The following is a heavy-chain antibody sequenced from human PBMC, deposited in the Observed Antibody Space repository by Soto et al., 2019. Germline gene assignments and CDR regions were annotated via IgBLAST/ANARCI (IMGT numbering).Heavy chain of an antibody. J-gene: IGHJ4*02. CDR2: ISGSGGST. V-gene: IGHV3-23*01. CDR3: AKETPSSKDNQHGEWLVRRVFEY. Sequence: EVQLLESGGGLVQPGGSLRLSCAASGFTFSSYAMSWVRQAPGKGLEWVSAISGSGGSTYYADSVKGRFTISRDNSKNTLYLQMNSLRAEDTAVYYCAKETPSSKDNQHGEWLVRRVFEYWGQGTLVTVSS. D-gene: IGHD6-19*01. CDR1: GFTFSSYA.